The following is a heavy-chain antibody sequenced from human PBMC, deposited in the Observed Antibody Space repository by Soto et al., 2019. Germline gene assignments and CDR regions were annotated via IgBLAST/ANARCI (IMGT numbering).Heavy chain of an antibody. CDR3: VRDLHEPLPADVLQVAN. V-gene: IGHV3-48*03. CDR1: GFTFSSYE. Sequence: GGSLRLSCAASGFTFSSYEMHWVRQAPGKGLEWIPCISSTGSGTHYADSVKGRFTISRDNARNSLSLQMNSLRAEDTAIYYCVRDLHEPLPADVLQVANWGQGTQVTVSS. D-gene: IGHD1-1*01. J-gene: IGHJ4*02. CDR2: ISSTGSGT.